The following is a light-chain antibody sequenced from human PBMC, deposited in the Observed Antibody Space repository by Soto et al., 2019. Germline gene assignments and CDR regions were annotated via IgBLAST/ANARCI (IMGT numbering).Light chain of an antibody. CDR2: DAS. J-gene: IGKJ1*01. Sequence: EVVLTQSPATLSLSPGERANLSCRTSQSVSRTLAWYQQKSGQAPRLLIYDASNRATGIPTRFSGSGSGADFTLTMSSLVPEDFAVYYWQQRYIWPQTFGQGTKVEIK. V-gene: IGKV3-11*01. CDR1: QSVSRT. CDR3: QQRYIWPQT.